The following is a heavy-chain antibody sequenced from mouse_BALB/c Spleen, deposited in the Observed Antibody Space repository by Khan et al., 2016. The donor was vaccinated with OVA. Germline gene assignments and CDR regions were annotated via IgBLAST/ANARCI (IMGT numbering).Heavy chain of an antibody. J-gene: IGHJ2*01. V-gene: IGHV5-17*02. CDR3: ARDSNFDY. Sequence: VQLVESGGGLVQPGGSRKLSCAASGFTFSRFGMHWVRQAPEKGLEWVAYISSGSSSIYYADTVKGRFTISRDNPKNTLFLQMTSLRSEDTAMYYYARDSNFDYWGQGTTLTVSS. CDR2: ISSGSSSI. CDR1: GFTFSRFG.